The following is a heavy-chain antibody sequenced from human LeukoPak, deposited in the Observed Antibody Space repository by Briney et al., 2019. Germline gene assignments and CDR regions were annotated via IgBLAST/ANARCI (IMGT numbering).Heavy chain of an antibody. V-gene: IGHV3-23*01. J-gene: IGHJ4*02. Sequence: GGSLRLSCAASGFTFSSYAMSWVRQAPGKGLEWVSTISNSDGKTYYADSVKGRFTISRDNSKNTLYVQMNSLTAEDTAIYYCAKATGNLGNWGQGTLVTVSS. CDR2: ISNSDGKT. CDR1: GFTFSSYA. CDR3: AKATGNLGN. D-gene: IGHD1-1*01.